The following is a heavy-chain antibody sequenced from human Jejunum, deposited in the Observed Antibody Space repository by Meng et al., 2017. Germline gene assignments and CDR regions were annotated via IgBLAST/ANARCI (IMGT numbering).Heavy chain of an antibody. CDR3: ARAAAGTGFGYFDL. V-gene: IGHV4-61*01. D-gene: IGHD6-19*01. CDR1: GVSVHIRTYY. Sequence: QVQMQESGPGLVRPSETLLLMCTVSGVSVHIRTYYWSWIRQPPGKGLEWIAYIDNSGSTNYNPSLKSRVIISVDTSKNQFYLQMSSLTAADTAVYYCARAAAGTGFGYFDLWGRGTLVTVSS. CDR2: IDNSGST. J-gene: IGHJ2*01.